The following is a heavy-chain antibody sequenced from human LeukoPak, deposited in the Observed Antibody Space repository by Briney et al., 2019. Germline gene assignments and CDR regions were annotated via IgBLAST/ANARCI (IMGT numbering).Heavy chain of an antibody. D-gene: IGHD1-26*01. CDR1: GFTFSSYA. V-gene: IGHV3-23*01. CDR3: AKDYGVGATTWAFDY. J-gene: IGHJ4*02. Sequence: GGSLRLSCAASGFTFSSYAMSWARQAPGKGLEWVSAISGSGGSTYYADSVKGRFTISRDNSKNTLYLQMNSLRAEDTALYYCAKDYGVGATTWAFDYWGQGTLVTVSS. CDR2: ISGSGGST.